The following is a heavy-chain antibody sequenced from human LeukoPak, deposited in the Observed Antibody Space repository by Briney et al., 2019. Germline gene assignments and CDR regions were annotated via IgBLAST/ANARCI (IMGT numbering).Heavy chain of an antibody. CDR2: ISSSGSTI. CDR1: GFTFSSYE. V-gene: IGHV3-48*03. D-gene: IGHD6-13*01. J-gene: IGHJ5*02. Sequence: PGGSLRLSCAASGFTFSSYEMNWVRQAPGKGLEWVSYISSSGSTIYYADSVKGRFTISRDNAKNSLYLQMNSLRAEDTALYYCARDSTFIAAAGNNWFDPWGQGTLVTVSS. CDR3: ARDSTFIAAAGNNWFDP.